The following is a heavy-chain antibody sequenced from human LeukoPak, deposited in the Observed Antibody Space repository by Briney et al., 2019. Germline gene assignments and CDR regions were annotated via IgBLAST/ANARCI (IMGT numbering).Heavy chain of an antibody. D-gene: IGHD3-9*01. CDR2: IYYSGST. Sequence: PSETLSLTCTVSGGSTSSYYWSWIRQPPGKGLEWVGYIYYSGSTNYNTSLKSRVTISVDTSKNQFSLKLSSVTAADTAVYYCASIEYDIYGSYYMDFWGKGTTVTVSS. J-gene: IGHJ6*03. CDR1: GGSTSSYY. V-gene: IGHV4-59*01. CDR3: ASIEYDIYGSYYMDF.